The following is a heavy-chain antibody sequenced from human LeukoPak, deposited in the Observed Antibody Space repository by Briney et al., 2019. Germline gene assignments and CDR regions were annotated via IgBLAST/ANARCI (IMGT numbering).Heavy chain of an antibody. Sequence: GGSLRLSCEASGFTFGTYAMTWVRQGPGKGLEWVSVISGDGDLTYYTNSVKGRFTISRDNSKNTLYLQMNSLRADDTGLYYCAKATTRGGTSNYYYYGMDVWGHGTTVTVSS. CDR1: GFTFGTYA. CDR3: AKATTRGGTSNYYYYGMDV. J-gene: IGHJ6*02. D-gene: IGHD1-1*01. CDR2: ISGDGDLT. V-gene: IGHV3-23*01.